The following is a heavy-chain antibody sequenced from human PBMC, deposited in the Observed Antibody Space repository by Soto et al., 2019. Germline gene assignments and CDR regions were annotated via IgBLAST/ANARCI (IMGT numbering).Heavy chain of an antibody. CDR1: RFSFRDYG. J-gene: IGHJ6*02. Sequence: PGGSLRLSCAASRFSFRDYGMHWVRQAPGKGLEWLSYISSSSSSTIYYADSVKGRFTISRDNAKNSLYLQMNSLRDEDTAVYYCARDWSGVGALLPDHYYYYGMDVWGQGTTVTVSS. D-gene: IGHD1-26*01. V-gene: IGHV3-48*02. CDR3: ARDWSGVGALLPDHYYYYGMDV. CDR2: ISSSSSSTI.